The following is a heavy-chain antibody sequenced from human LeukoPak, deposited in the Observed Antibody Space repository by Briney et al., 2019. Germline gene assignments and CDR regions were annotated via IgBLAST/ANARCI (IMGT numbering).Heavy chain of an antibody. CDR1: GYTLTELS. CDR2: FDPEDGET. V-gene: IGHV1-24*01. D-gene: IGHD6-13*01. CDR3: ATDSRLYHSSLWGSRFDP. Sequence: GASVKVSCKVSGYTLTELSMHWVRQAPGKGLEWMGGFDPEDGETIYAQKFQGRVTMTEDTSTDTAYMELSSLRSEDTAVYYCATDSRLYHSSLWGSRFDPWGQGTLVTVSS. J-gene: IGHJ5*02.